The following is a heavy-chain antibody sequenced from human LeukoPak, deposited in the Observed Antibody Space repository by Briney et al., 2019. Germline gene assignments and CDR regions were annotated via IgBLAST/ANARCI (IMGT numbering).Heavy chain of an antibody. V-gene: IGHV4-30-4*08. CDR2: IYYSGSA. CDR3: ARDPHYHDRSGSFV. D-gene: IGHD3-22*01. J-gene: IGHJ3*01. Sequence: SQTLSLTCTVSGGSISSGDYFWGWLRQPPGTGREWIGYIYYSGSAYYNPSLKSRVTILVDTSKNQFSLKLSPVTAADTAVYYCARDPHYHDRSGSFVWGQGTMVTVSS. CDR1: GGSISSGDYF.